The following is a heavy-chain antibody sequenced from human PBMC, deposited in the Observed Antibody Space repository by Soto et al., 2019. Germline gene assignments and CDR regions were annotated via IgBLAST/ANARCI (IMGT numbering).Heavy chain of an antibody. CDR3: AKDIGFQQHLFVFDN. J-gene: IGHJ4*02. CDR2: ILPIFTTA. D-gene: IGHD6-13*01. V-gene: IGHV1-69*13. CDR1: GGTFSNYA. Sequence: GCSVKVSCKASGGTFSNYAFSWVRQAPGQGLEWMGGILPIFTTATYAPKFQDRVTITADESTSTVYMDLSSLRSEDTALYYCAKDIGFQQHLFVFDNWGQGTLVT.